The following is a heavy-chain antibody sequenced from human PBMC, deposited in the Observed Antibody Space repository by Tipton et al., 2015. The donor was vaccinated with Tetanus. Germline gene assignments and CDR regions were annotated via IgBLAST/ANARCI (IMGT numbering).Heavy chain of an antibody. D-gene: IGHD2-15*01. J-gene: IGHJ6*02. CDR3: ARAYCSGGACFGFWYYCYHGMDV. CDR2: INPSDGST. CDR1: GYTFSSYY. V-gene: IGHV1-46*01. Sequence: QLVQSGAEVKKPGASVKISCKASGYTFSSYYTQWVRQAPGQGLEWMGIINPSDGSTTYAQKFQGRVTMTRDTSTSTVYMELSSLRSEDTAVYYCARAYCSGGACFGFWYYCYHGMDVWGQGTTVTVSS.